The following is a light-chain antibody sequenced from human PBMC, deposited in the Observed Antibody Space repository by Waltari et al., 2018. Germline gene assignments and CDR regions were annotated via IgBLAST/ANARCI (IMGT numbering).Light chain of an antibody. CDR3: GTWDSSLSGAV. CDR2: EET. J-gene: IGLJ7*01. Sequence: QSVLTQPPSVSAAPGQWVTIPCSGGSSNIGKNYVSWYRQFPGSAPNRLIYEETERPAGVPGRFSGSKSGTSATLDITGLQPGDEAEYYCGTWDSSLSGAVFGGGTLLTVL. V-gene: IGLV1-51*02. CDR1: SSNIGKNY.